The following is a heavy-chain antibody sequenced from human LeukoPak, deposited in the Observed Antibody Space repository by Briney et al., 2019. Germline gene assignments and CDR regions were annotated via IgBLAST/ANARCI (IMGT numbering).Heavy chain of an antibody. D-gene: IGHD5-24*01. CDR2: INHSGST. CDR1: GGSFSGYY. Sequence: SETLSLTCAVYGGSFSGYYWSWIRQPPGKGLEWIGEINHSGSTNYNPSLKSRVTIPVDTSKNHFSLNLRSVTAADTAVYYCARRSYNSPFRYWGQGTPVTVSS. V-gene: IGHV4-34*01. CDR3: ARRSYNSPFRY. J-gene: IGHJ4*02.